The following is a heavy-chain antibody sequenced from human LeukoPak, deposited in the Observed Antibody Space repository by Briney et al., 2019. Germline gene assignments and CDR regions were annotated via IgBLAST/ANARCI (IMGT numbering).Heavy chain of an antibody. V-gene: IGHV3-23*05. D-gene: IGHD5-24*01. J-gene: IGHJ4*02. CDR2: FKTKYNQV. CDR1: GFTFSDYA. CDR3: ARSVPGYTRFDY. Sequence: GGSLRLSCVASGFTFSDYAMNWVRQAPGKGLEWVSTFKTKYNQVYYAESVRGRFTISTDNSKNTVYLQMNSLRAEDTALYYCARSVPGYTRFDYWGQGALVTVSS.